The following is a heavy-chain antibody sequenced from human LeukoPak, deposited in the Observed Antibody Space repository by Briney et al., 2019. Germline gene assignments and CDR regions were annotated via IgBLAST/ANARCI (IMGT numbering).Heavy chain of an antibody. CDR2: IYPGDFDT. D-gene: IGHD6-13*01. Sequence: GESLKISCKGSGYSFTSYWIGWMRQMPGKGLEWMGIIYPGDFDTRYSPSFQGQVTISADKSISTAYLQWSSLKASDTAMYYCARLQQQLVTTSPEYFQHWGQGTLVTVSS. V-gene: IGHV5-51*01. CDR1: GYSFTSYW. J-gene: IGHJ1*01. CDR3: ARLQQQLVTTSPEYFQH.